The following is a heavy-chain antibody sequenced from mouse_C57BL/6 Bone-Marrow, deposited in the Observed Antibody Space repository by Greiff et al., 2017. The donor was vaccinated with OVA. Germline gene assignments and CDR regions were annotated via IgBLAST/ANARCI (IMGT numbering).Heavy chain of an antibody. CDR3: ARWSTVEGYYFDY. D-gene: IGHD1-1*01. CDR1: GYTFTSYD. CDR2: IYPRDGST. J-gene: IGHJ2*01. V-gene: IGHV1-85*01. Sequence: VKLQQSGPELVKPGASVKLSCKASGYTFTSYDINWVKQRPGQGLEWIGWIYPRDGSTKYNEKFKGKATLTVDTSSSTAYMELHSLTSEDSAVYFCARWSTVEGYYFDYWGQGTTLTVSS.